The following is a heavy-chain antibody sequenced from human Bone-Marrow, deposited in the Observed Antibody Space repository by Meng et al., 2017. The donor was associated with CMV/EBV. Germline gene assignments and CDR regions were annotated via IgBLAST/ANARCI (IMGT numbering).Heavy chain of an antibody. Sequence: GSLRLSCAVYGDSFSNYFWNWVRQPPGKGLEWIGEINNKASTNYNPSLKSRVTMSVDTSKNQFSLKLTSVTAADTAVYYCARSNSCNTIPCSLLRADYYYGLDVWGQGTTVTVSS. CDR3: ARSNSCNTIPCSLLRADYYYGLDV. V-gene: IGHV4-34*01. CDR1: GDSFSNYF. J-gene: IGHJ6*02. D-gene: IGHD2/OR15-2a*01. CDR2: INNKAST.